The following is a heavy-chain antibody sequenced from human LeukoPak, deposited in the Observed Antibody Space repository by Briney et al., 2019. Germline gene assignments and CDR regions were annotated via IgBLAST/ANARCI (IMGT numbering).Heavy chain of an antibody. CDR2: IGTAGDT. Sequence: GGSLRLSCAACGFTFSSYDMHWVRQATGKGLEWVSAIGTAGDTYYPGSVKGQFTISRDNSKNTLYLQMNSLRAEDTAVYYCTTSSKGAVDYWGQGTLVAVSS. V-gene: IGHV3-13*03. D-gene: IGHD1-14*01. J-gene: IGHJ4*02. CDR3: TTSSKGAVDY. CDR1: GFTFSSYD.